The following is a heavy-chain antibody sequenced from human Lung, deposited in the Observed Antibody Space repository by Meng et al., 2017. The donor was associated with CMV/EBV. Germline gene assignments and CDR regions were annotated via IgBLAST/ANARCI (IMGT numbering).Heavy chain of an antibody. CDR1: GGSLSSYY. D-gene: IGHD6-19*01. Sequence: QVQLQESGPGLVKPSETLSLTCTVSGGSLSSYYWSWIRQSAGKGLEWIGRIYTSGTTIYNPSLKSRLTLSLDTSKNQFSLKLNSVTAADTAVYYCARAEADTGNFDYWGQGTLVTVSS. CDR2: IYTSGTT. J-gene: IGHJ4*02. V-gene: IGHV4-4*07. CDR3: ARAEADTGNFDY.